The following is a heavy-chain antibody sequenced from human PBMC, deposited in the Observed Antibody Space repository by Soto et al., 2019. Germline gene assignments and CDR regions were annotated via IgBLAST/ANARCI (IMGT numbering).Heavy chain of an antibody. CDR2: IVYTVIT. CDR3: EIESFSGYEALDY. V-gene: IGHV4-59*01. Sequence: QVHLQESGPGLLKPSETLSITCSVSGGPIRSYYLSCVRQAQGKELEWIAYIVYTVITGSNPSLRSRVTISGDTSKSVFSIQMTSGTAADTAVYYCEIESFSGYEALDYWGKGSLGTGSS. J-gene: IGHJ4*02. D-gene: IGHD5-12*01. CDR1: GGPIRSYY.